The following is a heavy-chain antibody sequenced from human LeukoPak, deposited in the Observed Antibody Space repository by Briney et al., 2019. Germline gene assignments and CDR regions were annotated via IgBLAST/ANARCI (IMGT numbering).Heavy chain of an antibody. CDR1: GFTFSSYG. CDR2: ISYDGSNK. J-gene: IGHJ4*02. D-gene: IGHD3-3*01. Sequence: PGGSLRLSCAASGFTFSSYGMHWVRQAPGKGLEWVAAISYDGSNKYDADSVKGRFTISRDNSKSTLYLQMNSLRAEDTAVYYCAKDLHGVGDTSYYFDYWGQGTLVTVSS. CDR3: AKDLHGVGDTSYYFDY. V-gene: IGHV3-30*18.